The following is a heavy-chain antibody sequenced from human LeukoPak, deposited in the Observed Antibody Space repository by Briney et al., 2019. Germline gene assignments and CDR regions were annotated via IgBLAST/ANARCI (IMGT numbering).Heavy chain of an antibody. J-gene: IGHJ5*02. V-gene: IGHV3-74*01. CDR3: ARGRGVAWFDP. Sequence: GGSLRLSCTASGFTFSNYWMHWVRQVPGKGLVWVSRINSDGSNTIYADSVKGRFTISRDNAKNTLYLQMNSLRAEDTAVYYCARGRGVAWFDPWGQGTLVTVSS. D-gene: IGHD1-26*01. CDR2: INSDGSNT. CDR1: GFTFSNYW.